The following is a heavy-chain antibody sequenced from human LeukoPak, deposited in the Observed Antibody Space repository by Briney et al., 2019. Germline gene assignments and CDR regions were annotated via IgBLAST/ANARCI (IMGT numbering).Heavy chain of an antibody. V-gene: IGHV3-33*01. J-gene: IGHJ5*02. Sequence: GSLRLSCAASGFTFRNYGMHWVRQAPGKGLVWVAVIWYDGSNQYYADSVKGRFTISRDNSKMILYLQMNSLRAEDTAVYYCVRDRGGGSGYSRYFDLWGQGTLVTVSS. D-gene: IGHD3-22*01. CDR3: VRDRGGGSGYSRYFDL. CDR1: GFTFRNYG. CDR2: IWYDGSNQ.